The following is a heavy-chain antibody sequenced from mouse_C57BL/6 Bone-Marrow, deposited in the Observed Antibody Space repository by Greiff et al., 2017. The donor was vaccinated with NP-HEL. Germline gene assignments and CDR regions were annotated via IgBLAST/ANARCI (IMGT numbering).Heavy chain of an antibody. J-gene: IGHJ4*01. Sequence: VMLVESGPGLVQPSQSLSITCTVSGFSLTSYGVHWVRQSPGKGLEWLGVIWRGGSTDYNAAFISRLSISKDNSKSQVFFKMNSLQADDTAIYYCASSHYYGSSYNYAMDYWGQGTSVTVSS. CDR3: ASSHYYGSSYNYAMDY. CDR2: IWRGGST. D-gene: IGHD1-1*01. V-gene: IGHV2-2*01. CDR1: GFSLTSYG.